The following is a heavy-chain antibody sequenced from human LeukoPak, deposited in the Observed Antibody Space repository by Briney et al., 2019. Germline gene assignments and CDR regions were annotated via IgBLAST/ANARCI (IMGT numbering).Heavy chain of an antibody. CDR3: ARERNPFRGFDY. Sequence: GGSLRLSCAASGFTFSNYAMHWVRQAPGKGLEWVAVISYDGSNKYYADSVRGRFTISRDNSKNTLYLQMNSLRAEDTAVYYCARERNPFRGFDYWGQGTLVTVSS. CDR1: GFTFSNYA. V-gene: IGHV3-30-3*01. J-gene: IGHJ4*02. CDR2: ISYDGSNK. D-gene: IGHD3-16*01.